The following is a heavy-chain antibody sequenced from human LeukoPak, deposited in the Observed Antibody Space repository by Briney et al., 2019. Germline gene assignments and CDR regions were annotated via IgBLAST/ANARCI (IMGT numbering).Heavy chain of an antibody. D-gene: IGHD6-19*01. CDR3: AKALSAVARGFDY. CDR1: GFTFSSYA. J-gene: IGHJ4*02. CDR2: FSGSGGST. Sequence: GGSLRLSCAASGFTFSSYAMSWVRQAPGKGLECISGFSGSGGSTYYADSVKGRFTISRDNSENTLYLQMNSLRAEDTAVYYCAKALSAVARGFDYWGQGTLVTVSS. V-gene: IGHV3-23*01.